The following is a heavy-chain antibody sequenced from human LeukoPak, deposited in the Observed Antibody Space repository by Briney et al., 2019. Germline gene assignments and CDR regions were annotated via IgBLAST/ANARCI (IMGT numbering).Heavy chain of an antibody. D-gene: IGHD3-22*01. J-gene: IGHJ4*02. CDR3: AKDTGYLVALDY. V-gene: IGHV3-30*18. Sequence: RPGGSLRLSCAVSGFTFSNYGMPWVRQAPGKGLEWVAVVAFDGITKYYAGSVKGRFTISRDTSKNTLFLQMNSLRSEDTAIYYCAKDTGYLVALDYWGPGTLVTVSS. CDR1: GFTFSNYG. CDR2: VAFDGITK.